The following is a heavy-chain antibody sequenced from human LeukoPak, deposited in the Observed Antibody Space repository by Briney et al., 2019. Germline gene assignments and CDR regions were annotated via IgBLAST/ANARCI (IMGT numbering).Heavy chain of an antibody. J-gene: IGHJ6*02. V-gene: IGHV1-46*01. D-gene: IGHD1-26*01. Sequence: ASVKVSCKASGYTFTSYYMHWVRQAPGQGLEWMGIINPSGGSTSYAQKFQGRVTMTRDTSTSTVYMELSSLRSEDTAVYYCASLSVGSYYYYGMDVWGQGTTVTVSS. CDR1: GYTFTSYY. CDR3: ASLSVGSYYYYGMDV. CDR2: INPSGGST.